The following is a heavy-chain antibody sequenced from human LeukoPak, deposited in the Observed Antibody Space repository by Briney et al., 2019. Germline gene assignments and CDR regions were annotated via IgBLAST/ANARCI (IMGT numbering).Heavy chain of an antibody. J-gene: IGHJ5*02. Sequence: GGSLRLSCAASGFTFDDYGMTWVRQTPGKELEWVSAIDGSGHTTYYADSVRGRFIISRDNSKKMLYLQMNSLRAEDTATYYCARESIRSGSLKWFDPWGQGTLVTVSS. CDR3: ARESIRSGSLKWFDP. D-gene: IGHD3-3*01. CDR2: IDGSGHTT. CDR1: GFTFDDYG. V-gene: IGHV3-23*01.